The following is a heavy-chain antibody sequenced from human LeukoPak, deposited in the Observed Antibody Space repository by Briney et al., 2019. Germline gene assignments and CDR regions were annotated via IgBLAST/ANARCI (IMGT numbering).Heavy chain of an antibody. CDR1: GGTFSSYA. CDR2: IIPIFGTA. Sequence: SVKVSCKASGGTFSSYAISWVRQAPGQGLEWMGGIIPIFGTANYAQKFQGRVTITADKSTSTAYMELSSLRPEDTAVYYCARVVKEAAMDYWGQGTLVTVSS. D-gene: IGHD5-18*01. V-gene: IGHV1-69*06. J-gene: IGHJ4*02. CDR3: ARVVKEAAMDY.